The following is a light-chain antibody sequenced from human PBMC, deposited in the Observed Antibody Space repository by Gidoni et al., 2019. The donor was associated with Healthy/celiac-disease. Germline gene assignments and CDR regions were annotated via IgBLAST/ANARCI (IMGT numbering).Light chain of an antibody. CDR1: QSISSY. CDR2: AAS. Sequence: DITMTQSPSSLSASVGDRVTITCRASQSISSYLTWHQQKPGKAPQLLIYAASSLPSGVPSRFSCSGSVTDFTLTISSLQPEDFATYYCQQSYSTPLTFGGGTKVEIK. CDR3: QQSYSTPLT. V-gene: IGKV1-39*01. J-gene: IGKJ4*01.